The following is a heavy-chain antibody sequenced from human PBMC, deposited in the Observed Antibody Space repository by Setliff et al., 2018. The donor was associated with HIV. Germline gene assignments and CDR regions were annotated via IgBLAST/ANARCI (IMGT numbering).Heavy chain of an antibody. J-gene: IGHJ4*02. D-gene: IGHD3-3*01. Sequence: GGSLRLSCAASGFTFSSYAMSWVRQAPGKGLEWVSAISGSGGSTYYADSVKGRFTISRDNSKNSLYLQMNSLRTEDTALYYCAKDRQSFDYFDYWGQGTLVTVSS. CDR1: GFTFSSYA. CDR3: AKDRQSFDYFDY. CDR2: ISGSGGST. V-gene: IGHV3-43*02.